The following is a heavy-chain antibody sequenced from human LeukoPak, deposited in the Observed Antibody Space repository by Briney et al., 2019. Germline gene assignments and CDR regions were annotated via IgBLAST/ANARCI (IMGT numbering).Heavy chain of an antibody. Sequence: VSVKVSCKASGYTFTSYAMHWVRQAPGQRLEWMGWVNAGNGNTKYSRKFQGRLTITRDTSASTAYMELSSLRSEDTAVYYCARNKWGDYDFDYWGQGTLVTVSS. V-gene: IGHV1-3*01. CDR1: GYTFTSYA. CDR2: VNAGNGNT. D-gene: IGHD4-17*01. J-gene: IGHJ4*02. CDR3: ARNKWGDYDFDY.